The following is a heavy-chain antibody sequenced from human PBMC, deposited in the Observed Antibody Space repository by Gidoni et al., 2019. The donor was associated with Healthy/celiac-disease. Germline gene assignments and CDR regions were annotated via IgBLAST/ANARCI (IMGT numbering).Heavy chain of an antibody. CDR2: IYYSGST. Sequence: QVQLQELGPGLVKPSQTLSLTCTVSGGSISSGGYYWSWIRQHPGKGLEWIWYIYYSGSTYYNPSLKSRVTISVDTSKNQFSLKLRSVTAADTAVYYCASGFSAYYYDSSGYRTFDYWGQGTLVTVSS. CDR3: ASGFSAYYYDSSGYRTFDY. D-gene: IGHD3-22*01. V-gene: IGHV4-31*03. CDR1: GGSISSGGYY. J-gene: IGHJ4*02.